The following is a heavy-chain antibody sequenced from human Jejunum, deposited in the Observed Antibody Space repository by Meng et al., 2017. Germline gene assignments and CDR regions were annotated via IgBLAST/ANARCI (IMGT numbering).Heavy chain of an antibody. CDR3: AKVRGDVDV. D-gene: IGHD5-24*01. V-gene: IGHV3-23*01. J-gene: IGHJ3*01. Sequence: GESLKISCAASGFTFSSYAMSWVRQAPGKGLEWVSAISGSGGSTYYADSAKGRFTISRDNSMNTLILQMNGLRAEDTAVYYCAKVRGDVDVWGQGTMVTVSS. CDR2: ISGSGGST. CDR1: GFTFSSYA.